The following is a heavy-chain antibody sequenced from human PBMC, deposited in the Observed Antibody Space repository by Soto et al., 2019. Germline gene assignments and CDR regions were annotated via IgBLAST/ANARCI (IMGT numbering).Heavy chain of an antibody. V-gene: IGHV4-59*01. Sequence: PXETLPLTGAVSGCSISGNEWTWILQPPGKGLEWIGNIYYSGSTNYNPSLKSRVTISVDTSKHQFSLKLSSVTAADTAVYYCARDRDGHNLVDYWPQGTLVTVSS. CDR2: IYYSGST. CDR3: ARDRDGHNLVDY. J-gene: IGHJ4*02. D-gene: IGHD1-1*01. CDR1: GCSISGNE.